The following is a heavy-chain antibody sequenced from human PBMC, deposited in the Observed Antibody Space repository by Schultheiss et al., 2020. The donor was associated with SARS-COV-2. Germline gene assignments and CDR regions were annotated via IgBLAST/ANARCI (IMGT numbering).Heavy chain of an antibody. J-gene: IGHJ4*02. D-gene: IGHD5-24*01. CDR2: INWNGGST. CDR1: GFTFDDYG. Sequence: GGSLRLSCAASGFTFDDYGMSWVRQAPGKGLEWVSGINWNGGSTGYADSVKGRFTISRDNAKNSLYLQMNSLRAEDTALYYCARTEMATTGYYFDYWGQGTLVTVSS. CDR3: ARTEMATTGYYFDY. V-gene: IGHV3-20*04.